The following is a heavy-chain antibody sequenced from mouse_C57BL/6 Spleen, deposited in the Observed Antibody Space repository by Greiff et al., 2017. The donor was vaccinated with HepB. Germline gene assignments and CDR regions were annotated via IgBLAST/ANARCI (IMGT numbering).Heavy chain of an antibody. CDR3: ARRAPYYYGSSYEGGCFDY. V-gene: IGHV1-82*01. CDR2: IYPGDGDT. CDR1: GYAFSSSW. J-gene: IGHJ2*01. D-gene: IGHD1-1*01. Sequence: QVQLKQPGPELVKPGASVKISCKASGYAFSSSWMNWVKQRPGKGLEWIGRIYPGDGDTNYNGKFKGKATMTADKSSSTAYMQLSSLTSEDSAVYFCARRAPYYYGSSYEGGCFDYWGQGTTLTVSS.